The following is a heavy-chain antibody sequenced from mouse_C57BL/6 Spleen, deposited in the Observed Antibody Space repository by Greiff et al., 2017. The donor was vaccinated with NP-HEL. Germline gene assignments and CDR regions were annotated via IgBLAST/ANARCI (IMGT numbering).Heavy chain of an antibody. CDR2: IYPGGGYT. CDR1: GYTFTNYW. CDR3: ARVYYGSSPYYFDY. Sequence: VQLQQSGAELVRPGTSVKMSCKASGYTFTNYWIGWAKQRPGHGLEWIGDIYPGGGYTNYNEKFKGKATLTADKSSSTAYMQFSSLTSEDSAIYYCARVYYGSSPYYFDYWGQGTTLTVSS. V-gene: IGHV1-63*01. D-gene: IGHD1-1*01. J-gene: IGHJ2*01.